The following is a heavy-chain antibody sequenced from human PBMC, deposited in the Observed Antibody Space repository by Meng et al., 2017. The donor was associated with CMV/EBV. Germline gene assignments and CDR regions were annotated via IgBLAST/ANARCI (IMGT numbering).Heavy chain of an antibody. CDR2: IYHSEST. CDR1: GGSISGSSW. J-gene: IGHJ4*02. V-gene: IGHV4-4*02. Sequence: CAVSGGSISGSSWWSWVRQPPGEGLEWIGEIYHSESTNYNPSLKSRVTISVNKSKNQFSLKLSSVTAADTAVYYCAGEVGATTAFDYWGQGTLVTVSS. D-gene: IGHD1-26*01. CDR3: AGEVGATTAFDY.